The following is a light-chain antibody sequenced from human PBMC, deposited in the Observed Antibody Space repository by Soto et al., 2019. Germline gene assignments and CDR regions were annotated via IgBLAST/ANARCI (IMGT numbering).Light chain of an antibody. Sequence: DIQMTQSTSTLSASVGHRVTITCRASQSISSWLAWYQQKPGKAPKLLIYDASSLESGVPSRFSGSGSGTEFTLTISSLQPDDFATYYCQQYNSYSPWTFGQGTKVDIK. J-gene: IGKJ1*01. V-gene: IGKV1-5*01. CDR3: QQYNSYSPWT. CDR2: DAS. CDR1: QSISSW.